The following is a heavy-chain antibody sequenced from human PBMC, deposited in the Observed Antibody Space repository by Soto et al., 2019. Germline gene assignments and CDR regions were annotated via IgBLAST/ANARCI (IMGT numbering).Heavy chain of an antibody. D-gene: IGHD6-13*01. CDR2: ISGSGGST. Sequence: GGSLRLSCAASGFTFSSYAMSWVRQAPGKGLEWVSAISGSGGSTYYAASVKGRFTISRDNSKNTLYLQMNSLRAEDTAVYYCAKDPEERAGWRLQVELPHWPYFDYWGQGTLVSVSS. J-gene: IGHJ4*02. CDR3: AKDPEERAGWRLQVELPHWPYFDY. CDR1: GFTFSSYA. V-gene: IGHV3-23*01.